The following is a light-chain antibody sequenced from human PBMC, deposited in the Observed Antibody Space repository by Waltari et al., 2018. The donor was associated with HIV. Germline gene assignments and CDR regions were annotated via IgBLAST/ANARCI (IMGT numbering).Light chain of an antibody. CDR3: QQYYRYPLS. Sequence: AIRMTQSPSSLAASTGDRVIIYCRASQDIENYLAWYQQKPGKAPKLLIYTVSTLQSGVPSRFSGSGYGTDFTLTISGVQSEDSAIYFCQQYYRYPLSFGGGTRVEIK. CDR2: TVS. CDR1: QDIENY. V-gene: IGKV1-8*01. J-gene: IGKJ4*01.